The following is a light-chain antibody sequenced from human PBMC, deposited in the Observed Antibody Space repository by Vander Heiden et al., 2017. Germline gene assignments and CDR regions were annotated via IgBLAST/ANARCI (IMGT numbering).Light chain of an antibody. V-gene: IGLV3-1*01. CDR3: QAWDSSTAGV. Sequence: SYELTQPPSVPVSPGQTASITCPGDKLGDKYACWYQQKPGQSPVLVIFQDNKRPSGIPERFSGSNSGNTATLTISGTQAMDEADYYCQAWDSSTAGVFGGGTKLTVL. J-gene: IGLJ3*02. CDR2: QDN. CDR1: KLGDKY.